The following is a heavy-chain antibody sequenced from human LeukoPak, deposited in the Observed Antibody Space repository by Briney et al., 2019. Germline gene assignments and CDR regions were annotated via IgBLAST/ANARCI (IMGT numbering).Heavy chain of an antibody. D-gene: IGHD2-2*01. Sequence: PSETLSLTCAVYGGSFSGYYWSWIRQPPGKGLEWIGEINHSGSTNYNPSLKSRVTISVDTSKNQFSLKLSSVTAADTAVYYCASLCSSTSCAGHWGQGTLVTVS. CDR1: GGSFSGYY. J-gene: IGHJ4*02. CDR2: INHSGST. V-gene: IGHV4-34*01. CDR3: ASLCSSTSCAGH.